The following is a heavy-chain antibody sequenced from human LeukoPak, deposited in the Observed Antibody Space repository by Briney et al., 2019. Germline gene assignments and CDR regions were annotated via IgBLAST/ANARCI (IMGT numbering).Heavy chain of an antibody. J-gene: IGHJ5*02. CDR3: ARGHPRPALTVTTKDLFDP. Sequence: ASVKVSCKASGYTFTSYAMHWVRQAPGQRLEWMGWINAGNGNTKYSQKFQGRVTITRDTSASTAYKELSSLRSEDTAVYYCARGHPRPALTVTTKDLFDPWGQGTLVNVSS. CDR1: GYTFTSYA. CDR2: INAGNGNT. D-gene: IGHD4-17*01. V-gene: IGHV1-3*01.